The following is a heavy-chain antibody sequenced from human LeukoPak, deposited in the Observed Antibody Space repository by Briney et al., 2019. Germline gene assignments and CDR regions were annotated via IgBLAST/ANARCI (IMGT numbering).Heavy chain of an antibody. CDR3: ATAQYYYYYMDV. CDR1: GYTLTELS. Sequence: AASVKVSCKVSGYTLTELSMHWVRQAPGKGLEWMGGFDPEDGETIYAQKFQGRVTMTVDTSTDTAYMELSSLRSEDTAVYYCATAQYYYYYMDVWGKGTTVTVSS. V-gene: IGHV1-24*01. CDR2: FDPEDGET. J-gene: IGHJ6*03.